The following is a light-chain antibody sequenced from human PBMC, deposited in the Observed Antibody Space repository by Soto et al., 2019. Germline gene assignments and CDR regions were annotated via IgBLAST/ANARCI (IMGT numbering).Light chain of an antibody. J-gene: IGKJ2*01. CDR1: QSVSSY. Sequence: EIVLTQSPATLSLSPGERATLSCRASQSVSSYLAWYQQKPGQAPMLLIYDSSNRATGIPARFSGSGSGTDFTLTISSLEPVDFAVYYCPQRSNWPVTFGQGTKLEIK. CDR3: PQRSNWPVT. V-gene: IGKV3-11*01. CDR2: DSS.